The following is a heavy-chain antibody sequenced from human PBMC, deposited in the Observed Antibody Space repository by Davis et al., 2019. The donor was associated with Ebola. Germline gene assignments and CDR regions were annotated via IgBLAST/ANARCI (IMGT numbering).Heavy chain of an antibody. Sequence: ASVKVSCKTSGYTFTDYNMQWVRQAPGQGLEWMGWIKPNTGVTIYAQKFQGRVTMTRDTSMSTAYMELTSLRSDDTAVYYCARALPHPLYSSERHYNVYYYYGMDVWGQGTTVTVSS. D-gene: IGHD3-10*01. J-gene: IGHJ6*02. V-gene: IGHV1-2*02. CDR3: ARALPHPLYSSERHYNVYYYYGMDV. CDR2: IKPNTGVT. CDR1: GYTFTDYN.